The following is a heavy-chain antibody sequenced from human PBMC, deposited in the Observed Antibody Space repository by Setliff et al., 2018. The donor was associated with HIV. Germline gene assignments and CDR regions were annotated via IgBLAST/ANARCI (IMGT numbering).Heavy chain of an antibody. CDR1: GDSITTYY. CDR2: INNNGST. V-gene: IGHV4-4*07. Sequence: SETLSLTCNASGDSITTYYWSWIRQPAGKRLDWIGRINNNGSTNYNPSLKGRVIMSLDTSKNQFSLRLSSMSAADTAVYYCARESGSAYYYYYMDVWGKGTTVTVSS. J-gene: IGHJ6*03. CDR3: ARESGSAYYYYYMDV. D-gene: IGHD1-26*01.